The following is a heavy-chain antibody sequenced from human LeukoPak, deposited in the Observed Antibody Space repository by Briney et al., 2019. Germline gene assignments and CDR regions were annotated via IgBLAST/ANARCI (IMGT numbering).Heavy chain of an antibody. CDR3: ARAGGELVYYFDY. CDR1: GFTFSSYG. J-gene: IGHJ4*02. CDR2: ISYDGSNK. Sequence: PGGSLRLSCAASGFTFSSYGMHWVRQAPGKGLEWVAVISYDGSNKYYADSVKGRFTISRDNSKNTLYLQMNSLRAEDTAVYYCARAGGELVYYFDYWGQGTLVTVSS. D-gene: IGHD1-26*01. V-gene: IGHV3-30*03.